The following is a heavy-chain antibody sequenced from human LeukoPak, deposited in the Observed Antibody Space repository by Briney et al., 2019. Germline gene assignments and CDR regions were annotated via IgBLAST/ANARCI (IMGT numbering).Heavy chain of an antibody. Sequence: GESLKISCQGSGYSFTSYWIGWVRQMPGKGLEWMGIIYPGDSDTRYSPSFQGQVTISADKSITTAHLQWSSLKASDTAMYYCAICTVTPSYYYMDVWGKGTTVTVSS. CDR3: AICTVTPSYYYMDV. J-gene: IGHJ6*03. CDR1: GYSFTSYW. D-gene: IGHD4-17*01. CDR2: IYPGDSDT. V-gene: IGHV5-51*01.